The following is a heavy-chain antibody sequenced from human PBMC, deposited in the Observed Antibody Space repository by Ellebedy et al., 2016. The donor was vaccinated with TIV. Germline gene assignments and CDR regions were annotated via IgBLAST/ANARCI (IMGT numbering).Heavy chain of an antibody. J-gene: IGHJ5*02. CDR3: ARDKLETSTGYYYNWLDP. CDR2: IDPNSGGI. Sequence: ASVKVSCKASGYTFIGYYIYWLRQAPGQGLEWMGWIDPNSGGINLERKFQGRVTMTRDTSISTAYIELSTLTADDTAVYFCARDKLETSTGYYYNWLDPWGQGTLVTVSS. V-gene: IGHV1-2*02. CDR1: GYTFIGYY. D-gene: IGHD3-22*01.